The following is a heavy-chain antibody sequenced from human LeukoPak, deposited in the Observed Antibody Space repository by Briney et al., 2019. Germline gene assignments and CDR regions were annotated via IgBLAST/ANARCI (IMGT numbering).Heavy chain of an antibody. V-gene: IGHV1-2*02. CDR3: ARGGYGSGSYYNPGTHFDY. CDR1: GYTFTGYY. CDR2: INPNSGGT. D-gene: IGHD3-10*01. Sequence: ASVKVSCKASGYTFTGYYMHWVRQAPGQGLEWMGWINPNSGGTNYTQKFQGRVTMTRDTSISTAYMELSRLRSDDTAVYYCARGGYGSGSYYNPGTHFDYWGQGTLVTVSS. J-gene: IGHJ4*02.